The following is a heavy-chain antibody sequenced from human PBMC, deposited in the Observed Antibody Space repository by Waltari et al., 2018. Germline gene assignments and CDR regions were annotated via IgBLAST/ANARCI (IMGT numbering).Heavy chain of an antibody. CDR3: ARVSIAASGDFYFDY. CDR1: GYTLTEIS. CDR2: DNTYNGDT. Sequence: QVQLVQSEAEVKKPGASVRVSCKVSGYTLTEISMHWVRQAPGKGLEWMGWDNTYNGDTEYAQELQDRVTISTDTSTSTAYMDLRSLRSGDTAMYFCARVSIAASGDFYFDYWGQGTLVTVSS. J-gene: IGHJ4*02. V-gene: IGHV1-18*01. D-gene: IGHD6-13*01.